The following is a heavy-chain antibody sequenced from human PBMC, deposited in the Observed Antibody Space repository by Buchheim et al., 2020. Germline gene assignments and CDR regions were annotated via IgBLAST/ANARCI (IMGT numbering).Heavy chain of an antibody. CDR3: ARRGCSSTSCNPRYAFDI. J-gene: IGHJ3*02. Sequence: QVQLQQWGAGLLKPSETLSLTCTVSGGSISSSSYYWGWIRQPPGKGLEWIGSIYYSGSTYYNPSLKSRVTISVDTSTNQFSLKLSSVTAADTAVYYCARRGCSSTSCNPRYAFDIWGQGT. V-gene: IGHV4-39*01. D-gene: IGHD2-2*01. CDR2: IYYSGST. CDR1: GGSISSSSYY.